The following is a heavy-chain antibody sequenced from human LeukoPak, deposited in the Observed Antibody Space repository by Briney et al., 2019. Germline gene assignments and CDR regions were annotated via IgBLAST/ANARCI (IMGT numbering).Heavy chain of an antibody. CDR1: GFTFSSYA. J-gene: IGHJ4*02. CDR2: ISGSGGST. V-gene: IGHV3-23*01. CDR3: TTVSSRRFDY. Sequence: GGSLRLSCAASGFTFSSYAMSGVRQAPGKGLEWVSGISGSGGSTYYADSVKGRFTISRDNSKNTLYLQMNSLRAEDTAVYYCTTVSSRRFDYWGQGTLVTVSS.